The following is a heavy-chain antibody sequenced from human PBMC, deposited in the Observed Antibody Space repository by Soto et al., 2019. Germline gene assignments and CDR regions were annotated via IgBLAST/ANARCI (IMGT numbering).Heavy chain of an antibody. J-gene: IGHJ5*02. D-gene: IGHD6-19*01. V-gene: IGHV4-4*09. CDR1: GGSISGYY. CDR2: IYRSGVT. Sequence: PSETLSLTCTVSGGSISGYYWSWFRQPPGKALEWVGFIYRSGVTSYNPSLKSRVSISLDTSRNQCSLKVRSVTAEDTAVYYCAGRAYTSGLRFDPWAPGTLVTVSS. CDR3: AGRAYTSGLRFDP.